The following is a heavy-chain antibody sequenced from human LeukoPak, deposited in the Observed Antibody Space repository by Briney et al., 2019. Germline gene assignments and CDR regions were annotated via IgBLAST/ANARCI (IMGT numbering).Heavy chain of an antibody. CDR2: IYTSGST. CDR3: AREIAAAEGSNWFDP. J-gene: IGHJ5*02. D-gene: IGHD6-13*01. Sequence: PSETLSLTCTVSGGSISSYYWSWIRQPAGKGLEWIGRIYTSGSTNYNPSLKSRVTMSVDTSKNQFSLKLSSVTAADTAVYYCAREIAAAEGSNWFDPWGQGTLVTVSS. V-gene: IGHV4-4*07. CDR1: GGSISSYY.